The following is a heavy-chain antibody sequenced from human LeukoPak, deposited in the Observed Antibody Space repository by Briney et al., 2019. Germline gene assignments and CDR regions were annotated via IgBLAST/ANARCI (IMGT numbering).Heavy chain of an antibody. V-gene: IGHV4-4*02. CDR2: IYFTGST. D-gene: IGHD5-12*01. J-gene: IGHJ4*02. CDR3: ARRGYSGYDSRASHRRIARGTFDY. Sequence: SGTLSLTCTVSGGAIRSSNWWTWVRQPPGKELEWIGEIYFTGSTNYNPSLKSRVTISVDTSKNQFSLKLSSVTAADTAVYYCARRGYSGYDSRASHRRIARGTFDYWGQGTLVTVSS. CDR1: GGAIRSSNW.